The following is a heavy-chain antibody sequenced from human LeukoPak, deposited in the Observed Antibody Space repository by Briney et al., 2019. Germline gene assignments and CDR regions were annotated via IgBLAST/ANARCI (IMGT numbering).Heavy chain of an antibody. CDR2: IIPIFGTA. CDR3: ATVLVVVITPYYFDY. Sequence: ASVKVSCKASGGTFSSYAISWVRQAPGQGLEWMGGIIPIFGTANYAQEFQGRVTITTDESTSTAYMELSSLRSEDTAVYYCATVLVVVITPYYFDYWGQGTLVTVSS. D-gene: IGHD3-22*01. V-gene: IGHV1-69*05. J-gene: IGHJ4*02. CDR1: GGTFSSYA.